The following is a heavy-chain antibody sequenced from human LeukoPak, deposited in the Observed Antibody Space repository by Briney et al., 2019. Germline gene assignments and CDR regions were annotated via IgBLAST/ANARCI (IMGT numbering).Heavy chain of an antibody. CDR3: ASQGLGLLWFGELGIPFDY. J-gene: IGHJ4*02. Sequence: SETLSLTCTVSGYSISSGYYWGWIRQPPGKGLEWIGSIYHSGSTYYNPSLKSRVTISVDTSKNQFSLKLSSVTAADTAVYYCASQGLGLLWFGELGIPFDYWGQGTLVTVSS. D-gene: IGHD3-10*01. CDR2: IYHSGST. CDR1: GYSISSGYY. V-gene: IGHV4-38-2*02.